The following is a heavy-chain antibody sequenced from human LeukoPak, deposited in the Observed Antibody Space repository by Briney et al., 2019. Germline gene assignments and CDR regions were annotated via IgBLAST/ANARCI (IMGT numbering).Heavy chain of an antibody. CDR2: ISSSSSYI. Sequence: GGSLRLSCAASGFTFSTYTMNWVRQAPGKGLEWVSSISSSSSYIYYADSVKGRFTISRDNAKNSLYLQMNSLRAEDTAVYYCARAQYCSGGSCYPQPYYYYYGMDVWGQGTTVTVSS. CDR3: ARAQYCSGGSCYPQPYYYYYGMDV. V-gene: IGHV3-21*01. CDR1: GFTFSTYT. J-gene: IGHJ6*02. D-gene: IGHD2-15*01.